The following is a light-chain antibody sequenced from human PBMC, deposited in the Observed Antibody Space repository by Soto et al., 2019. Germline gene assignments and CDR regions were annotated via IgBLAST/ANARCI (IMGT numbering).Light chain of an antibody. CDR1: SNDVGGYDF. V-gene: IGLV2-8*01. CDR3: SSYAGSNNYV. J-gene: IGLJ1*01. CDR2: EVT. Sequence: QSALTQPPSASGSPRQSVTISCTGTSNDVGGYDFVSWYQQHPGKAPKLMIYEVTKRPSGVPDRFSGSKSGNTASLTVSGLQAEVEADYYCSSYAGSNNYVFGTGTKVTVL.